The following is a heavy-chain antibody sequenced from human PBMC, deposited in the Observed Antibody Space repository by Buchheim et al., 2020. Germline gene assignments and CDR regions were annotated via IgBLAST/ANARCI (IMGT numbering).Heavy chain of an antibody. CDR3: ARASAYGGTYYFDY. D-gene: IGHD4-23*01. Sequence: QVQLQESGPGLVKPSETLSLTCTVSGDSISSFYWSWIRQAPGKGLEWIGYIYYTGSTNYNPSLKSRVTISVDTSKNHFSLKLSSVTAADTAVYYCARASAYGGTYYFDYWGQGTL. CDR2: IYYTGST. CDR1: GDSISSFY. J-gene: IGHJ4*02. V-gene: IGHV4-59*01.